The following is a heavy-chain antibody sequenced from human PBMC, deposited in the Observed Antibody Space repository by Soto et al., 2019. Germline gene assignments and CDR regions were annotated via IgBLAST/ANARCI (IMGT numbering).Heavy chain of an antibody. CDR1: GGSISSGGYY. D-gene: IGHD5-12*01. CDR3: ARGQMATTLGNFDY. CDR2: IYYSGST. J-gene: IGHJ4*02. Sequence: QVQLQESGPGLVKPSQTLSLTCTVSGGSISSGGYYWSWIRQHPGKGLEGIGYIYYSGSTYYNPSLKTRVSISVDTSKIYIALKLSSVTPADTAVYYCARGQMATTLGNFDYWGQATLVTVCS. V-gene: IGHV4-31*03.